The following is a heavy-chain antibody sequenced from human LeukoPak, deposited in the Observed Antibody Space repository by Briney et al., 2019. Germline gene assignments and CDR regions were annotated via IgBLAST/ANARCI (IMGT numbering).Heavy chain of an antibody. CDR3: ARGSGYSYAFTGRERTKSRLDY. V-gene: IGHV3-30*03. CDR2: ISYDGSNK. D-gene: IGHD5-18*01. J-gene: IGHJ4*02. Sequence: GGSLRLSCAASGFTFSTYGMHWVRQTPGKGLEWVAVISYDGSNKYYTDSVKGRFTISRDNSKNTLYLQMNSLRAEDTAVYYGARGSGYSYAFTGRERTKSRLDYWGPGTLVTVSS. CDR1: GFTFSTYG.